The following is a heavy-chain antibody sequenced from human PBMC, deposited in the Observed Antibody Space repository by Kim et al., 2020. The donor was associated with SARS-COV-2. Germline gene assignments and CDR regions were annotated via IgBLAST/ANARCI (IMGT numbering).Heavy chain of an antibody. CDR3: ARENFGWFGDRYGMDV. J-gene: IGHJ6*02. D-gene: IGHD3-10*01. Sequence: LKGRVTMSVDTSKNQLSLKLSSVTAADTAVYYCARENFGWFGDRYGMDVWGQGTTVTVSS. V-gene: IGHV4-31*02.